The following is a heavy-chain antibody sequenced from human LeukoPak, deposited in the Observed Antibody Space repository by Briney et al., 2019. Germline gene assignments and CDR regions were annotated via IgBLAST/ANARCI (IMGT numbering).Heavy chain of an antibody. D-gene: IGHD6-13*01. CDR3: ARDRIAGGMDV. J-gene: IGHJ6*02. CDR2: VYYSGST. CDR1: GGSINSYY. V-gene: IGHV4-59*01. Sequence: PSEPLSLTCTVSGGSINSYYWSWLRQPPGKGLEWMGNVYYSGSTKYNPSLKNRVTISVDTSKNQFSLKLSSVTAADTAMYYCARDRIAGGMDVWGQGTTVTVSS.